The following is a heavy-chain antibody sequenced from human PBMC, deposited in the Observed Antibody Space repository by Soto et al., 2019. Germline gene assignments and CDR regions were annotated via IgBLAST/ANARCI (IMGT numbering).Heavy chain of an antibody. CDR1: GFTFSSYA. Sequence: EVHLLESGGGLVQPGGSLRLSCTASGFTFSSYAMTWVRQAPGRGLGGVSGITASGGRTFYADSVQGRFTISRDDSRSTLHLQMNSLRAEDTAVYYCAKDRSYADYVRWFDSWGQGNLVTVSS. J-gene: IGHJ5*01. V-gene: IGHV3-23*01. CDR2: ITASGGRT. D-gene: IGHD3-16*01. CDR3: AKDRSYADYVRWFDS.